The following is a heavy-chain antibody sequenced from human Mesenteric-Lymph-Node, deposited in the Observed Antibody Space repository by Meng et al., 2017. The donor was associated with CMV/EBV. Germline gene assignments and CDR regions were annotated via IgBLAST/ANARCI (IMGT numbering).Heavy chain of an antibody. Sequence: RQAPGKGLEWVGRIKSKIGGGTADYAAPVKGRFTISRDDSRNTLYLQMNSLKTEDTAVYYCATTGTQRQDIVLVPAAHHYYYYGMDVWGQGTTVTVSS. J-gene: IGHJ6*02. V-gene: IGHV3-15*01. CDR3: ATTGTQRQDIVLVPAAHHYYYYGMDV. D-gene: IGHD2-2*01. CDR2: IKSKIGGGTA.